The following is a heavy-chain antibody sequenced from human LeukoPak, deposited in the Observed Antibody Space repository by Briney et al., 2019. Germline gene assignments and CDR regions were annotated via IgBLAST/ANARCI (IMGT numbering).Heavy chain of an antibody. CDR3: ARDGADNSGYYFGSL. V-gene: IGHV4-61*02. CDR1: GGSISSGSYY. CDR2: IYTSGST. D-gene: IGHD3-22*01. J-gene: IGHJ3*01. Sequence: SETLSLTCTVSGGSISSGSYYWSWIRQPAGKGLEWIGRIYTSGSTNYNPSLKSRVTISVDTSKNQFSLKLSSVTAADTAVYYCARDGADNSGYYFGSLWGQGTVVTVSS.